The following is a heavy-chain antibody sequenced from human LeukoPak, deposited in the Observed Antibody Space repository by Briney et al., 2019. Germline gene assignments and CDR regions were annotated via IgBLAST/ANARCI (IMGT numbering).Heavy chain of an antibody. V-gene: IGHV3-21*04. CDR2: ISTSSKYI. D-gene: IGHD1-26*01. Sequence: GGSLRLSCAASGFTFGSYSMNWVRQAPGKGLEWVSSISTSSKYIYYADSVKGRFTISRDNAKNSLYLQMNSLRAEDTAVYYCAKGSRGAFDYWGQGTLVTVSS. CDR3: AKGSRGAFDY. J-gene: IGHJ4*02. CDR1: GFTFGSYS.